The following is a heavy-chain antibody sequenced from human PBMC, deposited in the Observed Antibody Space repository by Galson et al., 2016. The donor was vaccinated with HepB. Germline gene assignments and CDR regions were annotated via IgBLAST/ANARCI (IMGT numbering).Heavy chain of an antibody. J-gene: IGHJ6*04. CDR1: GFFFSNYG. D-gene: IGHD3-10*01. CDR2: VSYDGYSK. CDR3: AKDVYTSGSEYGVDV. V-gene: IGHV3-30*18. Sequence: SLRLSCAASGFFFSNYGMHWVRQAPGKGLAWVAVVSYDGYSKYYADSVKGRFTITRDNSKNTMYLQMNSLRVEDTAVYYCAKDVYTSGSEYGVDVWGKGTTVTVSS.